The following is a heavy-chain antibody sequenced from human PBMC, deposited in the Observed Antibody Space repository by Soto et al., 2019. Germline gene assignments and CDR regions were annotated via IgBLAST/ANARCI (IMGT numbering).Heavy chain of an antibody. CDR2: IKYSGTT. J-gene: IGHJ6*02. Sequence: SETLSLTCTVSGGSISSSSCHWGWIRQPPGKGLEWIASIKYSGTTFYNPSLKSRITLSVDTSKTQFSLKLSSVTAADTAVYYCVTTHRPQKDSSNWSSKYYNFDGMDVWGQGTTVTVSS. CDR3: VTTHRPQKDSSNWSSKYYNFDGMDV. V-gene: IGHV4-39*01. D-gene: IGHD6-13*01. CDR1: GGSISSSSCH.